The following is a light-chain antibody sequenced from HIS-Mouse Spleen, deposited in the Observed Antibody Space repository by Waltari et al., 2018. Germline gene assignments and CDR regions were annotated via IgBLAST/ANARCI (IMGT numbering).Light chain of an antibody. CDR2: DDS. CDR1: NIGSKS. J-gene: IGLJ3*02. V-gene: IGLV3-21*02. CDR3: QVWDSSSDHWV. Sequence: SYVLTQPPSASVAPGQTARIIRGGNNIGSKSVHRYQQKPGQAPVLVVHDDSDRPSGIPERFSGSNSGNTATLTISRVEAGDEADYYCQVWDSSSDHWVFGGGTKLTVL.